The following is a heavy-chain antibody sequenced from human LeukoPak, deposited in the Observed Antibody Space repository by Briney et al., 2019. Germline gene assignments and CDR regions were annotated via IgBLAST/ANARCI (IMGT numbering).Heavy chain of an antibody. CDR3: AGSVPAPKEFAF. CDR2: IYSGGTT. D-gene: IGHD1-1*01. CDR1: NGSISTYY. V-gene: IGHV4-4*09. J-gene: IGHJ4*02. Sequence: PSETLSLTCTVSNGSISTYYWSWIRQPPGKGLEWIGYIYSGGTTNSNPSLKSRVTISLDTSKSQFSLKLSSVTAADTAVYYCAGSVPAPKEFAFWGQGTLVTVSS.